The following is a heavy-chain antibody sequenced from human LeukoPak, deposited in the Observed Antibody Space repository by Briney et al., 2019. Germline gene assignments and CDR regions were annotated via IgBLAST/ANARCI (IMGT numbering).Heavy chain of an antibody. CDR3: AKCLTDYGDYVFVFGYYYGMDV. CDR2: ISGSGGST. J-gene: IGHJ6*02. D-gene: IGHD4-17*01. V-gene: IGHV3-23*01. Sequence: PGGSLRLSCAASGFTFSSYAMSWVRQAPGKGLEWVSAISGSGGSTYYADSVKGRFTISRDNSKNTLYLQMNSLRAEDTAVYYCAKCLTDYGDYVFVFGYYYGMDVWGQGTTVTVSS. CDR1: GFTFSSYA.